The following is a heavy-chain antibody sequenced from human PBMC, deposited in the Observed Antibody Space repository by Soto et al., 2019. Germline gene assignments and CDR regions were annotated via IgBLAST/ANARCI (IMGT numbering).Heavy chain of an antibody. D-gene: IGHD3-3*01. Sequence: PSDTLSLTCTVSGGSISSYYWSWIRQPAGKGLEWIGRIYTSGSTNYNPSLKSRVTMSVDTSKNQFSLKLSSVTAADTAVYYCARDRTITIFGVDKNYYGMDVWGQGXTVTVYS. CDR2: IYTSGST. CDR1: GGSISSYY. CDR3: ARDRTITIFGVDKNYYGMDV. V-gene: IGHV4-4*07. J-gene: IGHJ6*02.